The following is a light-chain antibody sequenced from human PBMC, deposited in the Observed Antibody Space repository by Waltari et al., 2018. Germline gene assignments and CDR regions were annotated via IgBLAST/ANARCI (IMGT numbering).Light chain of an antibody. V-gene: IGLV3-21*03. J-gene: IGLJ3*02. CDR1: AIGRKS. CDR3: QVWDTSRDHWV. CDR2: DEF. Sequence: SYVLAQPPSVSVAPGKTARITCGGDAIGRKSVHWYQEKSGQAPVLVIYDEFDRPSGIPARFSGSNSGDTATLTITRVAAGDEADYYCQVWDTSRDHWVFGGGTKLTVL.